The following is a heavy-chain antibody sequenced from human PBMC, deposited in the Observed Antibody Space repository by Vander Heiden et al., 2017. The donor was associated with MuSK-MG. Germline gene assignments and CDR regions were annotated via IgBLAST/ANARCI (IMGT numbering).Heavy chain of an antibody. J-gene: IGHJ3*02. D-gene: IGHD4-17*01. V-gene: IGHV3-21*01. CDR2: ISSSSSYI. CDR3: ASENVYVDHYDAFDI. Sequence: PGKGLEWVSSISSSSSYISYADSLKGRFTISRDNAKNSLYLQMNSMRAEDTAVYYCASENVYVDHYDAFDIWGQGTMVTVSS.